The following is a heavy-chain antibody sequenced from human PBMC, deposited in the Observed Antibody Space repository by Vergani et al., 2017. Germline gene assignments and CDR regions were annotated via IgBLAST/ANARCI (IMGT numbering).Heavy chain of an antibody. D-gene: IGHD6-19*01. CDR1: GYTFTSHY. CDR2: IIPNSGGT. CDR3: ARGQWLPTLSFDY. V-gene: IGHV1-2*02. J-gene: IGHJ4*02. Sequence: QVQLVQSGADVKKPGASVKISCRTSGYTFTSHYIHWLRQAPGQGLEWMGGIIPNSGGTNYAQKFQGRVTMTRDTSISTAYMELSRLRSDDTAVYYCARGQWLPTLSFDYWGQGTLVTVSS.